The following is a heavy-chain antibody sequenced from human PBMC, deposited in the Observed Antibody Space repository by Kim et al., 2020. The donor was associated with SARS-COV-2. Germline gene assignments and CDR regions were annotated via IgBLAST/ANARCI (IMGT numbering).Heavy chain of an antibody. CDR1: GFTFSNYA. Sequence: GGSLRLSCAASGFTFSNYAMSWVRHAPGKGLEWVSVISGRGGDPDFTFYADSVKGRFTISRDNSEKILYLQMNSLRAEDTALYYCAKDGAYYFGSGGG. J-gene: IGHJ1*01. CDR3: AKDGAYYFGSG. V-gene: IGHV3-23*01. D-gene: IGHD3-10*01. CDR2: ISGRGGDPDFT.